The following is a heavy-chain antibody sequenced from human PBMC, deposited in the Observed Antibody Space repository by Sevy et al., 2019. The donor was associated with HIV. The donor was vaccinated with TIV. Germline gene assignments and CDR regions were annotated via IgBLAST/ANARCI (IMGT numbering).Heavy chain of an antibody. CDR2: IYHSGST. CDR3: ARDYYDSFGYFDY. Sequence: SETLSLTCAVSGYSISSGYYWGWIRQPPGKGLEWIGSIYHSGSTYYNPSLKSRVTISVDTPKNQFSLKLSSVTAADTAVYYCARDYYDSFGYFDYWGQGTLVTVSS. CDR1: GYSISSGYY. J-gene: IGHJ4*02. D-gene: IGHD3-22*01. V-gene: IGHV4-38-2*02.